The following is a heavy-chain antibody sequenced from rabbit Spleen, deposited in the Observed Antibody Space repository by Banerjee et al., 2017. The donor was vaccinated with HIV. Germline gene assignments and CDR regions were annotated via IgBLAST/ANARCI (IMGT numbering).Heavy chain of an antibody. D-gene: IGHD4-1*01. CDR1: GFSFSTDA. J-gene: IGHJ4*01. V-gene: IGHV1S45*01. CDR2: IDTSDGDT. CDR3: ARDLAGVIGWNFNL. Sequence: QQQLVESGGGLVKPGGTLTLTCTVSGFSFSTDAMSWVRQAPGKALEWIACIDTSDGDTHYANWPKGRFTISKASSTTVTLQMTSLTAADTATYFCARDLAGVIGWNFNLWGPGTLVTVS.